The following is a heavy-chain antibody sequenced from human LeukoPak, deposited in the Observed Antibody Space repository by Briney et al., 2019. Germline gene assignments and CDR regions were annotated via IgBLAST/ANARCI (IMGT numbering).Heavy chain of an antibody. CDR2: ISSSSSTI. CDR1: GFTFSSYS. Sequence: PGGSLRLSCAASGFTFSSYSMNWVRQAPGKGLEWVSYISSSSSTIYYADSVKGRFTISRDNAKNSLYLQMNSLRAEDTAVYYCARDWDSSGWTYFDYWGQGTLVTVSS. J-gene: IGHJ4*02. D-gene: IGHD6-19*01. V-gene: IGHV3-48*01. CDR3: ARDWDSSGWTYFDY.